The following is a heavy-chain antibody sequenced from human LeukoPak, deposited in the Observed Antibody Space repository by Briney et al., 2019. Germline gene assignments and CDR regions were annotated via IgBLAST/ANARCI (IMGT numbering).Heavy chain of an antibody. CDR3: ARGLGSSGPEDY. D-gene: IGHD6-25*01. CDR2: INHSGST. J-gene: IGHJ4*02. CDR1: GESFSGYY. V-gene: IGHV4-34*01. Sequence: SETLSLTCAVYGESFSGYYWSWIRQPPGKGLEWIGEINHSGSTNYSPSLKSRVTISVDTSKNQFSLKLSSVTAADTAVYYCARGLGSSGPEDYWGQGTLVTVSS.